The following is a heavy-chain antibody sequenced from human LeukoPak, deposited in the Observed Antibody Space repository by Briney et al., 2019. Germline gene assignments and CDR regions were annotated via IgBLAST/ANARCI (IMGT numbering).Heavy chain of an antibody. CDR1: GFTFSSYG. J-gene: IGHJ6*02. CDR3: AGGFVDIVVVPAALRFDYGMDV. D-gene: IGHD2-2*03. V-gene: IGHV3-30*03. Sequence: GRSLRLSCAASGFTFSSYGMHWVRQAPGKGLEWVAVISYDGSNKYYADSVKGRFTISRDNSKNTLYLQMNSLGAEDTAVYYCAGGFVDIVVVPAALRFDYGMDVWGQGTTVTVSS. CDR2: ISYDGSNK.